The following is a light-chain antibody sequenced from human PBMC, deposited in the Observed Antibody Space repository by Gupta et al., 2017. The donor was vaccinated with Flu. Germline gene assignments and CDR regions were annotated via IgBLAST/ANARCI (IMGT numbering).Light chain of an antibody. CDR2: EVT. CDR1: SSDIGAYKY. Sequence: QSALTQPPSASGSPGQSITISCTGTSSDIGAYKYVSWHQQHAGKTPKLIIYEVTKRPAGVPARFSGSKSGNTASLTVSGLQAEEEGDYYCSSHTASDTFVFGTGTAVTVL. J-gene: IGLJ1*01. V-gene: IGLV2-8*01. CDR3: SSHTASDTFV.